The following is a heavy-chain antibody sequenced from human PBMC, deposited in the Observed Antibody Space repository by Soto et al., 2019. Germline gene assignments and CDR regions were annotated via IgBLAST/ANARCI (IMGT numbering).Heavy chain of an antibody. CDR2: ISAYNGNT. J-gene: IGHJ1*01. CDR3: ARDRYCTNGVCFFSEYFQH. V-gene: IGHV1-18*04. D-gene: IGHD2-8*01. CDR1: GYTFTSYG. Sequence: ASVKVSCKASGYTFTSYGISWVRQAPGQGLEWMGWISAYNGNTNYAQKLQGRVTMTTDTSTSTAYMELRSLRSDDTAVYYCARDRYCTNGVCFFSEYFQHWGHGXLVTVYS.